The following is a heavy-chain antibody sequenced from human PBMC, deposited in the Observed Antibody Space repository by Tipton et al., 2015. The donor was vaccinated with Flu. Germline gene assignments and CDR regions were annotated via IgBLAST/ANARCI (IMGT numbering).Heavy chain of an antibody. CDR1: GGSISSYY. J-gene: IGHJ4*02. D-gene: IGHD3-10*01. CDR2: IYTSGST. V-gene: IGHV4-4*07. Sequence: TLSLTCTVSGGSISSYYWTWIRQPAGKGLEWIGRIYTSGSTKYNPSLKSRVTMSLDTSKNQFSLKLNSVTAADTAAYYCARGTPPTDYSGSGTYYYFDYWGQGTLVTVSS. CDR3: ARGTPPTDYSGSGTYYYFDY.